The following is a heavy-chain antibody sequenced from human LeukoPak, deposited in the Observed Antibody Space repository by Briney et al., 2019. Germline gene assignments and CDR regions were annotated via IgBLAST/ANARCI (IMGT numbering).Heavy chain of an antibody. V-gene: IGHV1-46*01. Sequence: ASVKVPCKASGYTFTTYYIHWVRQAPGQGLEGMGIINPSGDTTNYAQKFQGRVTMIRDTSTSTVYLEMSSLTSEDTAVYYCARDRRLNWFDPWGQGTLVTVSS. CDR3: ARDRRLNWFDP. CDR1: GYTFTTYY. J-gene: IGHJ5*02. CDR2: INPSGDTT.